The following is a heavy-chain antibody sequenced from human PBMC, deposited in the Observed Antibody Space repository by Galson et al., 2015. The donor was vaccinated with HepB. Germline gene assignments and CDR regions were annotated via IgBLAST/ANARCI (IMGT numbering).Heavy chain of an antibody. CDR1: GFTFSDHS. D-gene: IGHD6-25*01. CDR2: IRNRANSYTT. V-gene: IGHV3-72*01. CDR3: VGGAGIAAADYYYGLDV. J-gene: IGHJ6*02. Sequence: SLRLSCAASGFTFSDHSMDWVRQAPGKGLEWVGRIRNRANSYTTEYAASVKGRFSISRDDAKNSVFLQMNSLKTEDTAVYYCVGGAGIAAADYYYGLDVWGQGTAVTVSS.